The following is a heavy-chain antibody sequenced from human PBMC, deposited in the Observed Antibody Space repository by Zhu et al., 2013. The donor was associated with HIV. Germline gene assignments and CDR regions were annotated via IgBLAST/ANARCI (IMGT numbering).Heavy chain of an antibody. D-gene: IGHD3-16*01. V-gene: IGHV1-2*02. CDR1: GYTFTDYY. CDR3: ARDLRLTAFNYPDGRNYHYAFDI. Sequence: QVQLVQSGAEVKKPGASVKVSCKTSGYTFTDYYIHWVRQAPGQGLEWMGWINPYSGGTKYTQKFQGRATMTRDTSINIAYMELSRLRSDDTAVYFCARDLRLTAFNYPDGRNYHYAFDIWGQGTMVTVSS. J-gene: IGHJ3*02. CDR2: INPYSGGT.